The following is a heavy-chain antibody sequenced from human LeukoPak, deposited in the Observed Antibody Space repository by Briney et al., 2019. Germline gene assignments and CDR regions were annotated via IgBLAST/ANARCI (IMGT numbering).Heavy chain of an antibody. CDR1: GCACSGVW. Sequence: GLALRLGGTASGCACSGVWVHGVRQTPEKGLVWVSRINGDGSSTNYAESVQGRFTISRENAKKTMYLQMNSLGAEDKAVYYCGRSRGSSYGQWDSWGQGTLVTVSS. J-gene: IGHJ4*02. V-gene: IGHV3-74*01. CDR3: GRSRGSSYGQWDS. D-gene: IGHD5-18*01. CDR2: INGDGSST.